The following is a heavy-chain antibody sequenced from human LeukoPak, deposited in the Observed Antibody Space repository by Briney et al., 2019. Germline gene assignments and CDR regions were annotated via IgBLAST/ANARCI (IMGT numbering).Heavy chain of an antibody. V-gene: IGHV5-51*01. CDR3: ARGGVGTSTGEYFDY. D-gene: IGHD1-26*01. CDR1: GYSFTSYW. Sequence: GESLKISCQGSGYSFTSYWIGWVRQMPGKGLEWMGIMYPGDSDTKYSPSFQGQVTISADKSISTAYLQWNSLKASDTAMYYCARGGVGTSTGEYFDYWGQGTLVTVS. J-gene: IGHJ4*02. CDR2: MYPGDSDT.